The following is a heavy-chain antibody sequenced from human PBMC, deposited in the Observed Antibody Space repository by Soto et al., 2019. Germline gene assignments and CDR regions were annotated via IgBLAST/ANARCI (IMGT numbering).Heavy chain of an antibody. J-gene: IGHJ4*02. V-gene: IGHV4-59*01. CDR1: GGSISSYC. D-gene: IGHD3-22*01. CDR2: IYYSGST. CDR3: ARGITMIVKESTGYFYY. Sequence: SETLSLTCTVSGGSISSYCWSWIRQPPGKGLEWIGYIYYSGSTNYNPSLKSRVTISVDTSKNQFSLKLSSVTAADTAVYYCARGITMIVKESTGYFYYWGQGTLVTVSS.